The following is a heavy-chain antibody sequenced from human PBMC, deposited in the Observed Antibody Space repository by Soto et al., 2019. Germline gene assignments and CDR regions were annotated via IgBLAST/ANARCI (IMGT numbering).Heavy chain of an antibody. V-gene: IGHV3-30*03. CDR2: ISYDGSNK. Sequence: QVQLVESGGGVVQPGRSLRLSCAASGFTFSSYGMHWVRQAPGKGLEWVAVISYDGSNKYYADSVKGRFTISRDNSKNTLDLQMNSLIAEDTAVYYCAEREGFGWGSSCRYWGQGTLVTVAS. D-gene: IGHD6-6*01. CDR3: AEREGFGWGSSCRY. CDR1: GFTFSSYG. J-gene: IGHJ4*02.